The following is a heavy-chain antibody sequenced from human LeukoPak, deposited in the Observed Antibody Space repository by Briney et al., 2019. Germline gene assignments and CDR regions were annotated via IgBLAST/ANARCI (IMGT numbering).Heavy chain of an antibody. CDR3: ARDHGSGSYDY. V-gene: IGHV3-74*01. J-gene: IGHJ4*02. D-gene: IGHD1-26*01. CDR2: INSGGIST. Sequence: GGSLRLSCAASGFTFSSHWMHWVRQTPGKGLVWVSRINSGGISTNYADPVKGRFTISRDNAKNTLYLQMNSLRAEDTAVYYCARDHGSGSYDYWGQGTLVTVSS. CDR1: GFTFSSHW.